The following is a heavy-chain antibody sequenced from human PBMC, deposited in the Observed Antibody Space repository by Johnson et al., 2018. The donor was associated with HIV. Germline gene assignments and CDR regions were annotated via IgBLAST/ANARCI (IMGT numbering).Heavy chain of an antibody. D-gene: IGHD7-27*01. J-gene: IGHJ3*02. CDR1: GFTFSDYY. Sequence: QVQLVESGGGLVNPGGSLRISCAAFGFTFSDYYMSWVRQAPGQGLEWVSYITSSGSTVYYADSVKGRFTISRDSSKDTLYVQMNWLRVDDTAVYYCARDGETGKDAFDIWGQGTMVIVSS. CDR3: ARDGETGKDAFDI. CDR2: ITSSGSTV. V-gene: IGHV3-11*04.